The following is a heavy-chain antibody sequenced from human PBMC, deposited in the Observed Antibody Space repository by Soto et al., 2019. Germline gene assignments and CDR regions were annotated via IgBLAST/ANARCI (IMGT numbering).Heavy chain of an antibody. Sequence: EVQVVESGGGLVQPGGSLRLSCSFTFSMYSMSWVRQAPGKRLEWVASISSGGSYIKYADSVKGRFTISRDNAKNSVSLQMNSLRVDDTAVYFCTRDQGGSYDSWFDPWGQGTLVTVSS. V-gene: IGHV3-21*01. D-gene: IGHD1-26*01. J-gene: IGHJ5*02. CDR3: TRDQGGSYDSWFDP. CDR2: ISSGGSYI. CDR1: FTFSMYS.